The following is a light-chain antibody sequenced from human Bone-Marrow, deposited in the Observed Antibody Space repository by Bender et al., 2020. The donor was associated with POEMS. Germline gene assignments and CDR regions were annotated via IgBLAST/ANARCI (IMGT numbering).Light chain of an antibody. J-gene: IGLJ3*02. CDR2: SSH. CDR3: AVWDDSLNGWV. V-gene: IGLV1-44*01. Sequence: QSVLTQPPSASWTPGQRVTISCSGGSSNIGAHAVNWYQHLPGTAPKLLIYSSHRRPSEVPDRFSGSRSGTSASLAISGLQSEGGGDDYCAVWDDSLNGWVFGGGNKLTVL. CDR1: SSNIGAHA.